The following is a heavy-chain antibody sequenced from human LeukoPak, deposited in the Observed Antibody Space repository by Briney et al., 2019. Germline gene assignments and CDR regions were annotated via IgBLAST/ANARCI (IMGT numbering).Heavy chain of an antibody. CDR2: ISSSGSTI. J-gene: IGHJ5*02. Sequence: GGSLRLSCAASGFTFTSYAMNWVRQAPGKGLEWVSYISSSGSTIYYADSVKGRFTISRDNAKNSLHLQMNSLRAEDTAVYYCAREGSGTAAGFDPWGQGTLVTVSS. V-gene: IGHV3-48*03. CDR1: GFTFTSYA. CDR3: AREGSGTAAGFDP. D-gene: IGHD1-14*01.